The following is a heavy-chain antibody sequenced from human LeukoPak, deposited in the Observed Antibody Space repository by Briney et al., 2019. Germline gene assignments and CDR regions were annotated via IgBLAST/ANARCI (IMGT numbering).Heavy chain of an antibody. CDR1: GYTFTSYG. J-gene: IGHJ4*02. D-gene: IGHD3-10*01. V-gene: IGHV1-18*01. CDR2: ISAYNGNT. CDR3: ARTYYYGSGSYYIPQALDY. Sequence: ASVKVSCKASGYTFTSYGISWVRQAPGQGLEWMGWISAYNGNTNYAQKLQGRVTMTTDTSTSTAYMEPRSLRSDDTAVYYCARTYYYGSGSYYIPQALDYWGQGTLVTVSS.